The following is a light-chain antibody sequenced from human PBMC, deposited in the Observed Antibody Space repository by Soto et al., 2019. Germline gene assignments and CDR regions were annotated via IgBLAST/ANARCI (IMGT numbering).Light chain of an antibody. Sequence: EIVMTQSPATLSVSPGERATLSCRASQSISTNLAWYQQKPGQAPRLLISGASTRATGIPARFSGSGSGTEFTLTISSLQSEDFAVYYCQQRGKWPSTFGPGTKVEMK. J-gene: IGKJ2*02. CDR3: QQRGKWPST. V-gene: IGKV3-15*01. CDR1: QSISTN. CDR2: GAS.